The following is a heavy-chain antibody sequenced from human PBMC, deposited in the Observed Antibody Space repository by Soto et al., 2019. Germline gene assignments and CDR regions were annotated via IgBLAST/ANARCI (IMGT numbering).Heavy chain of an antibody. CDR3: ARVVLVNYYDSSGYSDY. J-gene: IGHJ4*01. V-gene: IGHV1-18*01. CDR1: GYTFTSYG. Sequence: ASVKVSCKASGYTFTSYGISWVRQAPGQGLEWMGWISTYNGNTNFTQKLQGRVTMTTDTSTSTAYMELRSLRSEDTAVYYCARVVLVNYYDSSGYSDYWG. D-gene: IGHD3-22*01. CDR2: ISTYNGNT.